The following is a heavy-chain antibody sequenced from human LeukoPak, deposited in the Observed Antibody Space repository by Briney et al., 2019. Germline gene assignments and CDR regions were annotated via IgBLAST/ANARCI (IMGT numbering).Heavy chain of an antibody. Sequence: GGSLRLSCTASGFTVSSNYMSCARQAPGKGLEWVSLIYSGGTTYYADSVKGRFTISRDNSKNTLYLQMNSLRAEDTAVYYCARRAGAYSHPYDYWGQGTLVTVSS. V-gene: IGHV3-53*01. D-gene: IGHD4/OR15-4a*01. CDR2: IYSGGTT. CDR1: GFTVSSNY. CDR3: ARRAGAYSHPYDY. J-gene: IGHJ4*02.